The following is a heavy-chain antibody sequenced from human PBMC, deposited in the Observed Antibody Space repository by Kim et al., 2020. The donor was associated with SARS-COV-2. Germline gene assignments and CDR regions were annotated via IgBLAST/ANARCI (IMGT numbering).Heavy chain of an antibody. CDR2: ISWNSDST. CDR1: GFTFGDYA. J-gene: IGHJ4*02. Sequence: GGSLRLSCAASGFTFGDYAMHWVRQAPGMGLEWVSGISWNSDSTGYADSVKGRFTISRDNAKNSLYLQMNSLRAEDTALYYCAKANGGSGKAFDYWGQGTLVTVSS. V-gene: IGHV3-9*01. D-gene: IGHD3-10*01. CDR3: AKANGGSGKAFDY.